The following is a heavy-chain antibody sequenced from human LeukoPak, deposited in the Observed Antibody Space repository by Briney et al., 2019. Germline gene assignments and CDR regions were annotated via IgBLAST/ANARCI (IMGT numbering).Heavy chain of an antibody. CDR2: ISSSGSTI. CDR1: GFTFSSYE. CDR3: ARDAYLMYYYDSSAQSDY. V-gene: IGHV3-48*03. D-gene: IGHD3-22*01. Sequence: GGSLRLSCAASGFTFSSYEMNWVRQAPGKGLEWVSYISSSGSTIYYADSVKGRFTISRDNAKNSLYLQMNSLRAEDTAVYYCARDAYLMYYYDSSAQSDYWGQGTLVTVSS. J-gene: IGHJ4*02.